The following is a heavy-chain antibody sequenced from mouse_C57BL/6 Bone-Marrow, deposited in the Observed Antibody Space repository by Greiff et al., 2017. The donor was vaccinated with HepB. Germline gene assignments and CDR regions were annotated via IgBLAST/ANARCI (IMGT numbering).Heavy chain of an antibody. CDR1: GYTFTSYW. CDR3: ANYDYDGYAMDY. V-gene: IGHV1-50*01. J-gene: IGHJ4*01. Sequence: QVQLQQPGAELVKPGASVKLSCKASGYTFTSYWMQWVKQRPGQGLEWIGEIDPSDSYTNYNQKFKGKATLTVDTSSSTAYMQLSSLTSEDSAVYYCANYDYDGYAMDYWGQVTSVTVSS. D-gene: IGHD2-4*01. CDR2: IDPSDSYT.